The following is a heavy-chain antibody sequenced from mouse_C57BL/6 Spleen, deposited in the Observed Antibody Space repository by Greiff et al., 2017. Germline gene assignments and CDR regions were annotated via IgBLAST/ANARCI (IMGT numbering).Heavy chain of an antibody. D-gene: IGHD2-4*01. J-gene: IGHJ3*01. CDR1: GYAFSSSW. CDR2: IYPGDGDT. Sequence: QVQLQQSGPELVKPGASVKISCKASGYAFSSSWMNWVKQRPGKGLEWIGRIYPGDGDTNYNGKFKGKATLTAAKSSSTAYMNLSSLTSEDSAVYFCARYDYGFAYWGHGPPVTVAA. CDR3: ARYDYGFAY. V-gene: IGHV1-82*01.